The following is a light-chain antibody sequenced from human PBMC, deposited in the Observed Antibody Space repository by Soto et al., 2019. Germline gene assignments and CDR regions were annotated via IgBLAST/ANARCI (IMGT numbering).Light chain of an antibody. CDR2: AAS. CDR3: QQSYNTLYT. J-gene: IGKJ2*01. V-gene: IGKV1-39*01. Sequence: DIQMTQSPSSLSASVGDRVTITCRASQSINVYVPRYQQKPGKAPNLLIYAASSLQGGVPSRFSGSGSGTDFALTISSLQPEDFATYYCQQSYNTLYTFGQGTKLDIK. CDR1: QSINVY.